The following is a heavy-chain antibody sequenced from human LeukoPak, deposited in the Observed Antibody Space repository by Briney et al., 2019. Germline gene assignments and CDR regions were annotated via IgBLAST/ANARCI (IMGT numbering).Heavy chain of an antibody. CDR2: NSSRGTTT. Sequence: VGSLRVSCLASGFTFRDDYMSWIRQAPGKGLGWISFNSSRGTTTDYADSVKGRFNISRDNANSSLFLQMNSLRAEDTALYYCARDRGSNNYFDHWGQGTLVTVSS. J-gene: IGHJ4*02. CDR1: GFTFRDDY. D-gene: IGHD2-2*01. V-gene: IGHV3-11*01. CDR3: ARDRGSNNYFDH.